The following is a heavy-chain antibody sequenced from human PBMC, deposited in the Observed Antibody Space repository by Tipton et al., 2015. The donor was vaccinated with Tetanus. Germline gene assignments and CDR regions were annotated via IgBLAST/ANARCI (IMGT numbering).Heavy chain of an antibody. CDR3: ARANNDYPKKGPFDY. Sequence: TLSLTCTVSGASISRSSHYWTWIRQPPGKEPEWVGYVYHNGNTNYHPSLKGRLTISADTSKNQFSLNLKSVITADTATYYCARANNDYPKKGPFDYWGQGILVTVSS. D-gene: IGHD5-12*01. CDR2: VYHNGNT. CDR1: GASISRSSHY. J-gene: IGHJ4*02. V-gene: IGHV4-61*01.